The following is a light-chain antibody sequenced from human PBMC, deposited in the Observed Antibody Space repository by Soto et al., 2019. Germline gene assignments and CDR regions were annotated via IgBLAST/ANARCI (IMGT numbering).Light chain of an antibody. J-gene: IGKJ1*01. Sequence: DIQMTQSPSTLSASVGDSVTVTCRASQPIGTSLHWYQQKPGKAPKVLISAASRLQSGVSSRFSGSGSGTHFALTISNLQPEDFATYYCQQGYTTLWTFGQGTQVELK. V-gene: IGKV1-39*01. CDR3: QQGYTTLWT. CDR2: AAS. CDR1: QPIGTS.